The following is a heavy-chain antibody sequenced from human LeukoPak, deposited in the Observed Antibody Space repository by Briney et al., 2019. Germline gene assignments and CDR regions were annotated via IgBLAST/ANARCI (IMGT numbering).Heavy chain of an antibody. CDR2: IKQDGRQK. J-gene: IGHJ4*02. CDR1: GFTFSSYW. CDR3: ASYGGDLGVAFDY. V-gene: IGHV3-7*01. D-gene: IGHD2-21*02. Sequence: GGSLRLSCAASGFTFSSYWMSWVRQAPGEGIEWVAYIKQDGRQKSYVDSVKGRFSISRDNATNSLYQQINSLRAEDMAMYYCASYGGDLGVAFDYWGQGTLCPVSS.